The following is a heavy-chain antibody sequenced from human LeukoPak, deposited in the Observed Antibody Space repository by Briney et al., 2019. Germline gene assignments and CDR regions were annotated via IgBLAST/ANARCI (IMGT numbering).Heavy chain of an antibody. CDR3: AAFTYYQVLTGYKAGSADY. Sequence: GGSLRLSCAASGFTFSSYEMNWVRQAPGKGLEWVSIISSGSSYIHYADSVKGRFTISRDNSKSTLSLQMNSLRPEDTAVYYCAAFTYYQVLTGYKAGSADYWGQGTLVTVSS. D-gene: IGHD3-9*01. CDR2: ISSGSSYI. CDR1: GFTFSSYE. J-gene: IGHJ4*02. V-gene: IGHV3-21*01.